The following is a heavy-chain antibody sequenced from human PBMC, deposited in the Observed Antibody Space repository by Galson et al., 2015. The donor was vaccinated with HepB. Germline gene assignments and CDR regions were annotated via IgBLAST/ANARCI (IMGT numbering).Heavy chain of an antibody. V-gene: IGHV3-30*18. J-gene: IGHJ3*02. CDR1: GFTFSSYG. D-gene: IGHD3-3*01. Sequence: SLRLSCAASGFTFSSYGMHWVRQAPGKGLEWVAVISYDGSNKYYADSVKGRFTISRDNSKNTLYLQMNSLRAEDTAVYYCAKPRSVFWSGYLDAFDIWGQGTMVTVSS. CDR2: ISYDGSNK. CDR3: AKPRSVFWSGYLDAFDI.